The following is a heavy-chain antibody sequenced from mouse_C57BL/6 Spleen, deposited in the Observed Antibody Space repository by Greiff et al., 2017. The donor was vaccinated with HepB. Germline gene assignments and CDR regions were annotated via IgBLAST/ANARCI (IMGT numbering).Heavy chain of an antibody. V-gene: IGHV6-3*01. D-gene: IGHD2-2*01. Sequence: EVKLEESGGGLVQPGGSMKLSCVASGFTFSNYWMNWVRQSPEKGLEWVAQIRLKSDNYATHYAESVKGRFTISRDDSKSSVYLQMNNLRAEDTGIYYCTGRIYYGYDWFAYWGQGTLVTVSA. CDR1: GFTFSNYW. CDR3: TGRIYYGYDWFAY. J-gene: IGHJ3*01. CDR2: IRLKSDNYAT.